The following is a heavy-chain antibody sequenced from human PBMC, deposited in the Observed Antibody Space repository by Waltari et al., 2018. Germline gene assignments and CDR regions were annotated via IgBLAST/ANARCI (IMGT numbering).Heavy chain of an antibody. Sequence: EVQLVESGGGLVQPGGSLRLSCAPSGFTFRYYWMHWVRQAPGKGLLCDSRINPDGRETNYADSVKGRFTISRDNAKNTLYLQMNSLRGEDTAVYYCVRGSNDWIGLDYWGQGALVTVSS. CDR3: VRGSNDWIGLDY. J-gene: IGHJ4*02. D-gene: IGHD3-9*01. CDR2: INPDGRET. V-gene: IGHV3-74*01. CDR1: GFTFRYYW.